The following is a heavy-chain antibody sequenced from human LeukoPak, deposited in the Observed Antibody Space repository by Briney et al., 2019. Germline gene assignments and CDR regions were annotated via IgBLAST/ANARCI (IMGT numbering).Heavy chain of an antibody. CDR3: ARGVWSGETRSYWYFDL. CDR2: IYSGGSA. V-gene: IGHV3-53*01. J-gene: IGHJ2*01. D-gene: IGHD3-10*01. Sequence: GGSLRLSCAASGFTFSSYAMSWVRQAPGKGLEWVSVIYSGGSAYYADSVKGRFSISRDSSKNTLYLQMNILRAEDTAVYYCARGVWSGETRSYWYFDLWGRGTLVTVSS. CDR1: GFTFSSYA.